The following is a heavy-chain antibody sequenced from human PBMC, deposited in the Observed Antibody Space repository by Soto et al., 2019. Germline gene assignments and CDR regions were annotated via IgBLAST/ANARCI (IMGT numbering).Heavy chain of an antibody. CDR3: AKKGYSGYDPYYFDY. CDR2: ISGSGGST. J-gene: IGHJ4*02. Sequence: GGSLRLSCAASGYTFSNYAMTWVRQAPGKGLEWVSGISGSGGSTYYANSVKGRFTISRDNSKNTVYLQMNSLRAEDTAVYYCAKKGYSGYDPYYFDYWGQGTLVTVSS. D-gene: IGHD5-12*01. V-gene: IGHV3-23*01. CDR1: GYTFSNYA.